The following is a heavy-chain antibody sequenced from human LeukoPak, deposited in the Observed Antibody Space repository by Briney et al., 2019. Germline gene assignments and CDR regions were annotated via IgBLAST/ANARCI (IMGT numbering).Heavy chain of an antibody. D-gene: IGHD1-26*01. J-gene: IGHJ3*02. CDR3: ARASRSGSGTFDI. CDR2: FDPEDGET. V-gene: IGHV1-24*01. Sequence: ASVKVSCKVSGYTLTELSMHWVRQAPGKGLEWMGGFDPEDGETIYAQKFQGRVTMTEDTSTSTAYMELRSLRSDDTAVYYCARASRSGSGTFDIWGQGTMVTVSS. CDR1: GYTLTELS.